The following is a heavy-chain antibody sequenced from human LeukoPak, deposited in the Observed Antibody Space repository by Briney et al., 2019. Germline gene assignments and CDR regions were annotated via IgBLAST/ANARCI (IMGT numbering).Heavy chain of an antibody. CDR3: AREIVTTDNYYYMDV. CDR1: GFTFSSYS. V-gene: IGHV3-21*04. Sequence: GGSLRLSCTASGFTFSSYSMNWIRQAPGKGLEWISSTSSSSSSRYYGDSVKGRFTISRDNAKNSLYLQMNRLRAEDTALYYCAREIVTTDNYYYMDVWGKGTTVTVSS. J-gene: IGHJ6*03. CDR2: TSSSSSSR. D-gene: IGHD4-17*01.